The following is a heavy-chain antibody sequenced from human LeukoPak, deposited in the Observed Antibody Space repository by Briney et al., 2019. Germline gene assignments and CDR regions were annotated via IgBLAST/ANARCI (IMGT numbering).Heavy chain of an antibody. CDR2: ISSSSSYI. CDR1: GFTFSSYS. Sequence: GGSLRLSCAASGFTFSSYSMNWVRQAPGKGLEWVSSISSSSSYIYYADSVKGRFTISRDNAKNSLYLQMNSLRAEDTAVYYCARDGEGPSTVTGLDAFDIWGQGTMVTVSS. J-gene: IGHJ3*02. D-gene: IGHD4-17*01. V-gene: IGHV3-21*01. CDR3: ARDGEGPSTVTGLDAFDI.